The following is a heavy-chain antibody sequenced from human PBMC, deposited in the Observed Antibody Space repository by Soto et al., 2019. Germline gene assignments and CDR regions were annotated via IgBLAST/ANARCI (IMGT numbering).Heavy chain of an antibody. J-gene: IGHJ5*02. CDR1: GITVSTSY. Sequence: EVQLVESGGGLVQPGGSLRLSCAASGITVSTSYMSWVRQAPGKGLEWVSLTYSGGATYYADSVKGRFSISRDNFNNTVYLQMNSLRAEEKAIHYCATSLLWFGELRSWGQGPLVTVSS. CDR3: ATSLLWFGELRS. CDR2: TYSGGAT. V-gene: IGHV3-66*01. D-gene: IGHD3-10*01.